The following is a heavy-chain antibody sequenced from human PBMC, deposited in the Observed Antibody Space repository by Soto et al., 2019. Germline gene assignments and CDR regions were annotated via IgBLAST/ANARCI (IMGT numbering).Heavy chain of an antibody. D-gene: IGHD5-12*01. CDR2: ISSSSSTI. Sequence: GGFLRLSCAASGFTFSSYSMNWVRQAPGKGLEWVSYISSSSSTIYYADSVKGRFTISRDNAKNSLYLQMNSLRDEDTAVYYCAREGGVEMATTSPFYPYNWFDPWGQGTLVTVSS. J-gene: IGHJ5*02. V-gene: IGHV3-48*02. CDR3: AREGGVEMATTSPFYPYNWFDP. CDR1: GFTFSSYS.